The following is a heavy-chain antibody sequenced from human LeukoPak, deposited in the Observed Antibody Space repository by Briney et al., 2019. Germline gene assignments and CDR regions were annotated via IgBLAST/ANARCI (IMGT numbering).Heavy chain of an antibody. J-gene: IGHJ4*02. Sequence: GGSLRLSCAASGFTFSSYGMSWVRQAPGKGLEWVSAISSSGGSTYYADSVRGRFTISRDNSKNTLYLQMNSLRAEDTAIYYCAKDLVTGSLDYWGQGTLVTVSS. CDR1: GFTFSSYG. CDR3: AKDLVTGSLDY. CDR2: ISSSGGST. V-gene: IGHV3-23*01. D-gene: IGHD3-10*01.